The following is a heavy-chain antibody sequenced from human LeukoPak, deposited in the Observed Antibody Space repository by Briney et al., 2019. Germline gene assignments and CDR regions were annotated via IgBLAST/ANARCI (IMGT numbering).Heavy chain of an antibody. V-gene: IGHV3-30*18. D-gene: IGHD5-12*01. CDR3: AKAPSRLAPSSY. CDR1: GFTFSSYG. J-gene: IGHJ4*02. Sequence: GGSLRLSCAASGFTFSSYGMHWVRQAPGKGLEWVAVTSYDGSNKYYADSVKGRFTISRDNSKNTLYLQMNSLRAEDTAVYYCAKAPSRLAPSSYWGQGTLVTVSS. CDR2: TSYDGSNK.